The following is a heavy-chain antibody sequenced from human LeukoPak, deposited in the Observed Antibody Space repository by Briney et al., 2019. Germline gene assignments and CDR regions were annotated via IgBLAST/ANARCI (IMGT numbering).Heavy chain of an antibody. CDR1: GGSISSSSYY. D-gene: IGHD3-22*01. J-gene: IGHJ4*02. Sequence: PSETLSLTCTVSGGSISSSSYYWGWIRQPPGKGLEWIGSIYYSVSTYYNPSLKSRVTISVDPSKHQFSLKLSSVTAADTAVYYCARVSADSFTYYYDSSGYYFDYWGQGTLVTVSS. CDR2: IYYSVST. V-gene: IGHV4-39*07. CDR3: ARVSADSFTYYYDSSGYYFDY.